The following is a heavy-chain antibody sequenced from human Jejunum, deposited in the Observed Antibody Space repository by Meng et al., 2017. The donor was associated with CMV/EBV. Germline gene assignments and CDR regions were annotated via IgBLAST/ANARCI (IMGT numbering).Heavy chain of an antibody. CDR3: ARGRVSYTSWSSQGN. CDR2: ISYDGRDN. D-gene: IGHD2-2*02. CDR1: FTFRNYA. J-gene: IGHJ4*02. V-gene: IGHV3-30*04. Sequence: FTFRNYAMYWVRRAPGKGLEWVAVISYDGRDNYYADSVKGRFTIFRDNSKNTLDLQMNSLRAEDTAVYFCARGRVSYTSWSSQGNWGQGALVTVSS.